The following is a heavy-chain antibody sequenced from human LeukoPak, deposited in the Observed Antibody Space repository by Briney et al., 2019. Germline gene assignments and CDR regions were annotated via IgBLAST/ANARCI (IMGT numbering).Heavy chain of an antibody. CDR3: ARLRDYYYMDV. Sequence: PSETLSLTCTVSGGSISSSSYYWGWIRQPPGKGLEWIGSIYHSGSTYYNPSLKSRVTISVDTSKNQFSLKLSSVTAADTAVCYCARLRDYYYMDVWGKGTTVTVSS. CDR2: IYHSGST. J-gene: IGHJ6*03. V-gene: IGHV4-39*07. CDR1: GGSISSSSYY.